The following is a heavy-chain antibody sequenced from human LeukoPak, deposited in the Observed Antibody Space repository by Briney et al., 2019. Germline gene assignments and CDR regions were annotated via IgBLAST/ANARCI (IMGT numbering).Heavy chain of an antibody. V-gene: IGHV3-23*01. CDR2: IRGSGGST. J-gene: IGHJ6*03. CDR3: AREGDPTVTRKYYYYYYYMDV. Sequence: GGSLRLSCAASGFTFSSYAMSWVRQAPGKGLEWVSAIRGSGGSTYYADSVKGRFTISRDNSKNTLYLQMNSLRAEDTAVYYCAREGDPTVTRKYYYYYYYMDVWGKGTTVTVSS. D-gene: IGHD4-17*01. CDR1: GFTFSSYA.